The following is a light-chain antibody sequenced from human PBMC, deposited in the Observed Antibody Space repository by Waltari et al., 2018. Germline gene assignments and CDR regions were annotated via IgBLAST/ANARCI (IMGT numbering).Light chain of an antibody. J-gene: IGLJ2*01. V-gene: IGLV1-51*01. CDR2: DSN. CDR1: SSNIGNNP. CDR3: ETWDGSLRGVV. Sequence: QSVLTQPPSVSAAPGQKVTISCSGSSSNIGNNPVSWYQQVPGTAPKLLIYDSNERPSWIPDRVSGSQSGTSATLVITGLQTGDAADYSCETWDGSLRGVVFGGGTKLTVL.